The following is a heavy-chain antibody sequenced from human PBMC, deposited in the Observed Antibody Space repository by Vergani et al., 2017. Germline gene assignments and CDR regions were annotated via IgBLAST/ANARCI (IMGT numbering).Heavy chain of an antibody. CDR2: IGVSGGGT. Sequence: VQLLESGGGLVQPGGSLRLSCAASGFTFSSFAMSWVRQAPGKGLEWVSSIGVSGGGTFYADSVKGRFTFSRDNSKNTLYLQMNSLRAEDTAIYYCAKSGRLGSGWPNPFDYWGQGTLVTVSS. CDR1: GFTFSSFA. CDR3: AKSGRLGSGWPNPFDY. J-gene: IGHJ4*02. V-gene: IGHV3-23*01. D-gene: IGHD6-19*01.